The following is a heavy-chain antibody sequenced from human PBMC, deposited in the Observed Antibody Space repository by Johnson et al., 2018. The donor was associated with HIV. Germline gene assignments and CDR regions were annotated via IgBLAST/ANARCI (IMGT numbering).Heavy chain of an antibody. CDR2: IDWNGGST. CDR1: GFTFDDYG. J-gene: IGHJ3*02. Sequence: VQLVESGGGIVRPGGSLRLSCAASGFTFDDYGMRWVRQAPGKGLEWVAGIDWNGGSTGYADSVTGRFTISRDNAKTSLYLQMNSLRAEETALYSCAKSTQASIVRESGPYGAFDIWGLGTMVTVSS. D-gene: IGHD3-10*01. V-gene: IGHV3-20*04. CDR3: AKSTQASIVRESGPYGAFDI.